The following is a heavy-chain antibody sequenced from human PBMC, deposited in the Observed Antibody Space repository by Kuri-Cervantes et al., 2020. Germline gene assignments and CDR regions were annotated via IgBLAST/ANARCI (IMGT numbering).Heavy chain of an antibody. Sequence: GSLRLSCTVSGGSINSYYWSWIRQPPGKGLEWIGYIYYSGSTNYNPSLKSRVTISVDTSKNQFSLKLSSVTAADTAVYYCAREKTYGDYPLGAFDIWGQGTMVTVSS. V-gene: IGHV4-59*01. CDR3: AREKTYGDYPLGAFDI. J-gene: IGHJ3*02. CDR1: GGSINSYY. CDR2: IYYSGST. D-gene: IGHD4-17*01.